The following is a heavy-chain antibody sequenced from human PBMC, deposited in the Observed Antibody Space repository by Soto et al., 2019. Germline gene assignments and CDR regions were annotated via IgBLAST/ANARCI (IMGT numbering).Heavy chain of an antibody. CDR3: ARMQQLVRRGWFDP. CDR1: GGTFSSYA. V-gene: IGHV1-69*06. D-gene: IGHD6-13*01. Sequence: QVQLVQSGAEVKKPGSSVKVSCKASGGTFSSYAISWVRQAPGQGLEWMGGIIPIFGTANYAQKVQGRVTITADKATSTAYMELSSLRSEDTAVYYCARMQQLVRRGWFDPWGQGTLVTVSS. CDR2: IIPIFGTA. J-gene: IGHJ5*02.